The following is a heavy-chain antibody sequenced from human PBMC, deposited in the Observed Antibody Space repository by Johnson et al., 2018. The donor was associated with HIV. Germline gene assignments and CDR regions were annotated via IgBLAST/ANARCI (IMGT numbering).Heavy chain of an antibody. J-gene: IGHJ3*02. CDR3: ARAFSSGGYPHDAFDI. D-gene: IGHD6-19*01. CDR2: IYSGGNT. CDR1: GFTVSNNF. Sequence: MQLVESGGGLVQPGGSLRLSCAASGFTVSNNFMNWVRQAPGKGLEWVSLIYSGGNTYYADSVRGRFTISRDNFKNTLYLQMNSLRAEDTAVYYCARAFSSGGYPHDAFDIWGQGTMVTVSS. V-gene: IGHV3-66*01.